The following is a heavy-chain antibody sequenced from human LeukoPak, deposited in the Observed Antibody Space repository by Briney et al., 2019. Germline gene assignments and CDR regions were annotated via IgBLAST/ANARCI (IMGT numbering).Heavy chain of an antibody. CDR3: ARSVYSYDSSLDY. Sequence: GGSLRLSCAASGFTFSSYAMNWVRQAPGKGLEWVSGISGSGGSTTYYADSVKGRFTISRDNSKNTLYLQTNSLRAEDTAVYCCARSVYSYDSSLDYWGQGTPVTVSS. V-gene: IGHV3-23*01. CDR1: GFTFSSYA. D-gene: IGHD3-22*01. CDR2: ISGSGGSTT. J-gene: IGHJ4*02.